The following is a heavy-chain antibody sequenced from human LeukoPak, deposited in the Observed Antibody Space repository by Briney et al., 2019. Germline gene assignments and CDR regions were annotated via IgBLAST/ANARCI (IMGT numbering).Heavy chain of an antibody. J-gene: IGHJ4*02. CDR3: ARVLGFGELGGFDY. CDR2: ISAYNGNT. V-gene: IGHV1-18*01. CDR1: GYTFTSYG. Sequence: ASVKVSCKASGYTFTSYGISWVRQAPGQGLEWTGWISAYNGNTNYAQKLQGRVTMTTDTSTSTAYMELRSLRSDDTAVYYCARVLGFGELGGFDYWGQGTLVTVSS. D-gene: IGHD3-10*01.